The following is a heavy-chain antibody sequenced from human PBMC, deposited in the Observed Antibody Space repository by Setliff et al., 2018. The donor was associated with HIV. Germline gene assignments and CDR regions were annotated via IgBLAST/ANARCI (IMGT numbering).Heavy chain of an antibody. V-gene: IGHV4-39*07. D-gene: IGHD6-13*01. CDR1: GDSINSGTYY. CDR3: AAASSWDPLLDY. J-gene: IGHJ4*02. Sequence: SETLSLTCTVSGDSINSGTYYWGWIRQPPGKGLEWIGALSSKGNAYYNPSLKSRVTISIDPSKNLFSLKVNSLTAADTAVYYCAAASSWDPLLDYWGQGTLVTVSS. CDR2: LSSKGNA.